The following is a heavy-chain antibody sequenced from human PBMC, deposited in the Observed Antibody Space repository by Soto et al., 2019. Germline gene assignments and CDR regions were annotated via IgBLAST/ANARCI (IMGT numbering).Heavy chain of an antibody. D-gene: IGHD3-3*01. V-gene: IGHV1-69*13. J-gene: IGHJ6*02. CDR1: GGTFSSYA. Sequence: SSVKVSCKASGGTFSSYAISWVRQAPGQGLEWMGGIIPIFGTANYAQKFQGRVTITADESTSTAYMELSSLRSEDTAVYYCASPAYYDFWSGYSHRNYGMDVWG. CDR3: ASPAYYDFWSGYSHRNYGMDV. CDR2: IIPIFGTA.